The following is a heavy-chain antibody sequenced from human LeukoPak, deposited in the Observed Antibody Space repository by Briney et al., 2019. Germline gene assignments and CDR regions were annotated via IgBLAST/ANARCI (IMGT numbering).Heavy chain of an antibody. Sequence: PSETLSLTCTVSGGSISSHCWSWIRQPPGKGLEWIGYIYYSGSTNYNPSLKSRVTISVDTSKNQFSLKLSSVTAADTAVYYCARVYDFFDYWGQGTLVTVSS. CDR2: IYYSGST. D-gene: IGHD3-3*01. J-gene: IGHJ4*02. V-gene: IGHV4-59*11. CDR3: ARVYDFFDY. CDR1: GGSISSHC.